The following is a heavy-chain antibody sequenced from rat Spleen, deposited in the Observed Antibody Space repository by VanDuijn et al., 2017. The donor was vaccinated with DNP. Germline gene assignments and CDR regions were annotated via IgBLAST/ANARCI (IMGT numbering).Heavy chain of an antibody. Sequence: EVQLVESGGGLVQPGRSLKLSCAASGFTFSDYNMAWVRQAPKKGLEWVATISYDGSSTYYRDTVKGRFTISRDNVKSILYLQMDSLRSEDTATYYCATTFPYKDYFDYWGQGVMVTVSS. CDR1: GFTFSDYN. J-gene: IGHJ2*01. D-gene: IGHD1-1*01. CDR3: ATTFPYKDYFDY. V-gene: IGHV5-7*01. CDR2: ISYDGSST.